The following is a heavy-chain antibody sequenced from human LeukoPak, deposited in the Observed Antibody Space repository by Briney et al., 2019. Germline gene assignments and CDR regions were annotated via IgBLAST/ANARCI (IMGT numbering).Heavy chain of an antibody. CDR3: ASGGYSSSWVDYYYYYYMDV. CDR2: ISSSGSTI. J-gene: IGHJ6*03. CDR1: GFTFSSYE. D-gene: IGHD6-13*01. V-gene: IGHV3-48*03. Sequence: GGSLRLSCAASGFTFSSYEMNWVRQAPGKGLEWVSYISSSGSTIYYADSVKGRFTTSRDNAKNSLYLQMNSLRAEDTAVYYCASGGYSSSWVDYYYYYYMDVWGKGTTVTVSS.